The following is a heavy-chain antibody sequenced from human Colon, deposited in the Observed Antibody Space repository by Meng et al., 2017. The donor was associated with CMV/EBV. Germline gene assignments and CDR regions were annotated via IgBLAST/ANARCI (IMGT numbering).Heavy chain of an antibody. D-gene: IGHD3-16*01. J-gene: IGHJ4*02. V-gene: IGHV3-20*04. CDR3: AKEGGY. Sequence: GGSLRLSCAASGFTVSSNYMSWVRQAPGKGLEWVAGINWDGFSTVYVDSVKGRFTISRDNAKNLLFLQMNSLRPEDTALYYCAKEGGYWGQGTLVTVSS. CDR2: INWDGFST. CDR1: GFTVSSNY.